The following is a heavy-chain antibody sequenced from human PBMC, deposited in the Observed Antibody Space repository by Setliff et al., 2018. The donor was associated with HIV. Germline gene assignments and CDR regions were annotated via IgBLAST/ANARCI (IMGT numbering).Heavy chain of an antibody. CDR3: ARARGLGNYAFADH. J-gene: IGHJ4*02. Sequence: PSETLSLTCTVSGGSTSNSRYYWAWIRQPPGKGLEYIGSIHYNEKTYYEDSMKGRFTVSRDNAKNSLFLHMNSLRAEDTAVYYCARARGLGNYAFADHWGRGTLVTVSS. CDR1: GGSTSNSRYY. V-gene: IGHV4-39*02. CDR2: IHYNEKT. D-gene: IGHD1-7*01.